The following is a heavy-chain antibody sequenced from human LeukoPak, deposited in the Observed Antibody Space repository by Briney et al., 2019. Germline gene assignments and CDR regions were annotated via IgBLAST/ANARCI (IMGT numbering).Heavy chain of an antibody. CDR1: GYTFTSYG. CDR3: ARVLYNYHSSGYFSDALDI. Sequence: ASVKVSCKASGYTFTSYGISWVRQAPGQGLEWMGWISAYNGNTNYAQKLQGRVTMTTDTSTSTAYMELRSLRSDDTAVYYCARVLYNYHSSGYFSDALDIWGQGTMVTVSS. CDR2: ISAYNGNT. J-gene: IGHJ3*02. V-gene: IGHV1-18*01. D-gene: IGHD3-22*01.